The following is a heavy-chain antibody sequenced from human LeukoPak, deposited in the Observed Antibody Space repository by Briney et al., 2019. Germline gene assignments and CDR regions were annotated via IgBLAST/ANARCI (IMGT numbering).Heavy chain of an antibody. D-gene: IGHD3-22*01. Sequence: GGSLRLSCAASGFTVSSNYMSWVRQAPGKGLEWVSVIYSGGSTYYADSVKGRFTISRDNSKNTLYLQMNSLRAEDTAVYYCARDRYYYDSSGYYLYWGQGTLVTVSS. CDR2: IYSGGST. CDR3: ARDRYYYDSSGYYLY. V-gene: IGHV3-53*05. J-gene: IGHJ4*02. CDR1: GFTVSSNY.